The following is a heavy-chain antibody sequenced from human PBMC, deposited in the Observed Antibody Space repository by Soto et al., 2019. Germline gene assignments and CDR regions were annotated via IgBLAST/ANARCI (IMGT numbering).Heavy chain of an antibody. Sequence: QVPLVESGGGVVQPGRSLRLSCAASGFTFSSYGMHWVRQAPGKGLEWVAVISYDGSNKYYADSVKGRFTISRDNSKNTLYLQMNSLRAEDTAVYYCAKDRGHSYDIINYWGQGTLVTVSS. CDR1: GFTFSSYG. V-gene: IGHV3-30*18. CDR2: ISYDGSNK. D-gene: IGHD5-18*01. CDR3: AKDRGHSYDIINY. J-gene: IGHJ4*02.